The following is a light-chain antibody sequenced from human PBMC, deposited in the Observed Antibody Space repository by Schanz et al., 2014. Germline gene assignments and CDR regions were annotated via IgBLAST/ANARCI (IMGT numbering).Light chain of an antibody. Sequence: EIVLTQSPGTLSLSPGERATLSCRASQSVSSSYLAWYQQKPGQAPRLLIYGASSRAPGIPVRFSGSGSGTDFTLTISRLEPEDFAVYYCHQYGISPFTFGPGTKVDIK. J-gene: IGKJ3*01. CDR2: GAS. V-gene: IGKV3-20*01. CDR1: QSVSSSY. CDR3: HQYGISPFT.